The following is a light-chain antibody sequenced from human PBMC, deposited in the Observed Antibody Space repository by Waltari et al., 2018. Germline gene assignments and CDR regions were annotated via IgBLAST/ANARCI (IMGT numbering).Light chain of an antibody. CDR3: QQYDRSPQT. J-gene: IGKJ1*01. Sequence: EIVLTQSPGTLSLSPGERATLSCRASQSFSSSDLAWYKQTPDQAPRLVIYGASRRATGIPDRFRGSGSGTDFTLTITRLEPEDFAVYYCQQYDRSPQTFGQGTKVEIK. CDR1: QSFSSSD. CDR2: GAS. V-gene: IGKV3-20*01.